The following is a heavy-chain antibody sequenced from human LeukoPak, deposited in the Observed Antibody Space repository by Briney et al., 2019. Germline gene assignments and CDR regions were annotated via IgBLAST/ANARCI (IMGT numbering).Heavy chain of an antibody. CDR3: ARNSYYYDSSGYYYWAKLKYYFDY. V-gene: IGHV4-34*01. CDR2: INHSGST. D-gene: IGHD3-22*01. J-gene: IGHJ4*02. Sequence: SSETLSLTCAVYGGSFSGYYWSWIRQPPGKGLEWIGEINHSGSTNYNPSLKSRVTISVDTSKNQFSPKLSSVTAADTAVYYCARNSYYYDSSGYYYWAKLKYYFDYWGQGTLVTVSS. CDR1: GGSFSGYY.